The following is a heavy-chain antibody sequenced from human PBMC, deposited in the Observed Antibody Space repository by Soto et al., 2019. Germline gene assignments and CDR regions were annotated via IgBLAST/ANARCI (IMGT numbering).Heavy chain of an antibody. CDR1: GGSFSSNP. CDR2: IIPIFATV. J-gene: IGHJ4*02. CDR3: ARGGRGYSSAPRYYFDY. D-gene: IGHD5-18*01. V-gene: IGHV1-69*13. Sequence: SVKVSCKASGGSFSSNPISWVRQAPGQGLEWMAGIIPIFATVHYAQKFQGRVTITADESTSTAYMELTSLRSEDTAVYFCARGGRGYSSAPRYYFDYWGQGTLVTVSS.